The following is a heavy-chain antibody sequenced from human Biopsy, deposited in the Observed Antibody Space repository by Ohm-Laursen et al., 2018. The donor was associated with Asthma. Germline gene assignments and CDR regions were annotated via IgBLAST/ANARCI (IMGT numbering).Heavy chain of an antibody. V-gene: IGHV3-53*01. CDR1: GFAVSRDH. J-gene: IGHJ4*02. D-gene: IGHD3-22*01. CDR3: ARGDSSNWSHYYFDY. Sequence: SLRLSCAASGFAVSRDHMFWVRQAPGKGLEWVSEIYSGGTSHTADSVRGGFTISRDYSKNTLYLQMHSLRVEDTAVYYCARGDSSNWSHYYFDYWGQGTLVTVSS. CDR2: IYSGGTS.